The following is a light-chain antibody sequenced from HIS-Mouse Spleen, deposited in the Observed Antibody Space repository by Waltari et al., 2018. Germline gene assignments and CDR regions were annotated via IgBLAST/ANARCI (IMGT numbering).Light chain of an antibody. Sequence: SYELTQPPSVSVSPGQTARTTCSGDALPKQYAYWYQQKPGQAPVLVIYKDSERPSGIPGRFSGSSSGTTVTLTISGVQAEDEADYYCQSADSSGTYSVVFGGGTKLTVL. CDR1: ALPKQY. J-gene: IGLJ2*01. V-gene: IGLV3-25*03. CDR2: KDS. CDR3: QSADSSGTYSVV.